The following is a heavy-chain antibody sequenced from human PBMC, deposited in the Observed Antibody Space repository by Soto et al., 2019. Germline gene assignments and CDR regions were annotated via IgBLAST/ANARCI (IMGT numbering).Heavy chain of an antibody. CDR1: GYTFTSYD. Sequence: ASVKVSCKASGYTFTSYDINWVRQATGQGLEWMGWMNPNSGNTGYAQKFQGRVTMTRNTSISTAYMELSSLRSEDTAVYYCARGPGYSNYERDAFDIWGQGTMVTV. J-gene: IGHJ3*02. V-gene: IGHV1-8*01. CDR3: ARGPGYSNYERDAFDI. D-gene: IGHD4-4*01. CDR2: MNPNSGNT.